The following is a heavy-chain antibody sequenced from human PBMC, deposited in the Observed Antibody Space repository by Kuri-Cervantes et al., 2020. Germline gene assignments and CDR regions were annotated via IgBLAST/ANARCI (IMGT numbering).Heavy chain of an antibody. CDR3: ARVPFTGYYFDY. V-gene: IGHV4-61*08. Sequence: SETLSLTCTVSGGSISSGGYYWSWIRQPPGKGLEWIGYIYYSGSTNYNPSLKSRVTISVDTSKNQFSLKLSSVTAADTAVYYCARVPFTGYYFDYWGQGTLVTVSS. D-gene: IGHD2-8*02. CDR2: IYYSGST. CDR1: GGSISSGGYY. J-gene: IGHJ4*02.